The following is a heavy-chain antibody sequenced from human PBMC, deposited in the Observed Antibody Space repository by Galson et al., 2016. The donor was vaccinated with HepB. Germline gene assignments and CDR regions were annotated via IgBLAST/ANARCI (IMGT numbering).Heavy chain of an antibody. Sequence: SLRLSCAASGFFFNNYAMHWVRQAPGKGLEWVAHIRNDGSGKYYGESLKGRITISRDNSKSTLYLQMDSLRPEDTAVYYCAKRGEVGVHYCMDVWGKGTTVTVSS. J-gene: IGHJ6*03. CDR1: GFFFNNYA. CDR3: AKRGEVGVHYCMDV. V-gene: IGHV3-30*18. D-gene: IGHD1-26*01. CDR2: IRNDGSGK.